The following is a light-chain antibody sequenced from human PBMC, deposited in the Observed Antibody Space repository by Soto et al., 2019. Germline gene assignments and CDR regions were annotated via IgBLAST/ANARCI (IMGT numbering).Light chain of an antibody. CDR2: AAS. Sequence: SVGDRVTITCRTSQDISNYLAWYQQKPGKVPXLLIYAASTXXSGVPSRFSGGGSGTDFSLTISSLQPEDVATYYCQKYNSAPHTFGGGTKVEIQ. CDR1: QDISNY. CDR3: QKYNSAPHT. J-gene: IGKJ4*01. V-gene: IGKV1-27*01.